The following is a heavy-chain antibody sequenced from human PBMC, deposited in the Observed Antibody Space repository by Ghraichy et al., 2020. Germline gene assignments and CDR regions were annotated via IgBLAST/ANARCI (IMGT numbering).Heavy chain of an antibody. V-gene: IGHV3-23*01. D-gene: IGHD3-16*01. J-gene: IGHJ4*02. CDR3: AKRHGATPPTFFSFDY. Sequence: GGSLRLSCAASGFTFSSYAMSWVRQAPGKGLEWVSAISGSGGSTYYADSVKGRFTISRDNSKNTLYLQMNSLRAEDTAVYYCAKRHGATPPTFFSFDYWGQGTLVTVSS. CDR2: ISGSGGST. CDR1: GFTFSSYA.